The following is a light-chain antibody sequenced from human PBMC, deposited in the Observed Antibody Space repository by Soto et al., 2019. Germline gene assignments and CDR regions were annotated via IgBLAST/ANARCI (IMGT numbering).Light chain of an antibody. V-gene: IGKV1-5*03. Sequence: DIQMTQSPSTLSASVGDRVTITCRASQSISSWLAWYQQKPGKAPKLLIYKASSLESGVPSRFSGRGSGTEFTLTISSLQPEDFANYYCQQYNSYSGTFGQGTNVESK. CDR3: QQYNSYSGT. CDR1: QSISSW. CDR2: KAS. J-gene: IGKJ1*01.